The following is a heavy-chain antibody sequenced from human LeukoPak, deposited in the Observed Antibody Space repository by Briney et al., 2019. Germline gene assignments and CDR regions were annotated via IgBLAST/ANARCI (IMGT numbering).Heavy chain of an antibody. V-gene: IGHV3-7*03. D-gene: IGHD1-14*01. CDR2: IKQDGSEK. J-gene: IGHJ6*02. Sequence: GGSLRLSCATSEFTFSIYAMSWVRQAPGKGLEWVANIKQDGSEKYYVDSVKGRFTISRDNAKNSLYLQMNSLRAEDTAVYYCARSRSNNHYYRGYYYYYGMDVWGQGTTVTVSS. CDR1: EFTFSIYA. CDR3: ARSRSNNHYYRGYYYYYGMDV.